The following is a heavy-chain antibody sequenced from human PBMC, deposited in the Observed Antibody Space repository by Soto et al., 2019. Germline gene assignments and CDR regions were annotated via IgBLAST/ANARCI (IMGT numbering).Heavy chain of an antibody. J-gene: IGHJ4*02. D-gene: IGHD2-2*01. CDR3: VKFGVVVPAAMFRSPIDY. CDR1: GFTFSSYA. CDR2: ISSNGGST. Sequence: PGGSLRLSCSASGFTFSSYAMHWVRQAPGKGLEYVSAISSNGGSTYYADSVKGRFTISRDNSKNTLYLQMSSLRAEDTAVYYCVKFGVVVPAAMFRSPIDYWGQGTLVTGSS. V-gene: IGHV3-64D*08.